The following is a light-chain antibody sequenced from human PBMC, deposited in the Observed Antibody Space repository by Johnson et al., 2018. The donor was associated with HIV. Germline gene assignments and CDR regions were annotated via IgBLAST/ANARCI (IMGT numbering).Light chain of an antibody. V-gene: IGLV1-51*01. J-gene: IGLJ1*01. CDR1: SSNIGNNY. Sequence: QSVLTQPPSVSAAPGQKVTISCSGSSSNIGNNYVSWYQQLPRKAPKLLIYDNNKRPSGIPDRFSGSKSGTSATLGITGLQTGDEADYYCGTWASSLSVGSYVFYVFGTGTKVTVL. CDR3: GTWASSLSVGSYVFYV. CDR2: DNN.